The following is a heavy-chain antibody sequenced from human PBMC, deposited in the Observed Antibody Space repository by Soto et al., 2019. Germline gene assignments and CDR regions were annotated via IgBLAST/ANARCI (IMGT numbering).Heavy chain of an antibody. CDR3: ARDRRVVLGVVSTDYFDY. CDR1: GYTFTNFG. Sequence: QVHLVQSGAEVQRPGASVKVSCKASGYTFTNFGLSWVRQAPGQGLEWVGWISPYNANTDSAQKLQGRLTLTTDTSTSTAYMELRSLRSADTAVYYCARDRRVVLGVVSTDYFDYWGQGTLVTVSS. V-gene: IGHV1-18*04. CDR2: ISPYNANT. D-gene: IGHD3-10*01. J-gene: IGHJ4*02.